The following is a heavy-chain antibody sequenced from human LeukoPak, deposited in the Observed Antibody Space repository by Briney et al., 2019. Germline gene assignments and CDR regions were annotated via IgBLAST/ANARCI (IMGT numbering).Heavy chain of an antibody. Sequence: SETLSLTCTVSGDSVSSHYWSWLRQPPGKGLEWIAYVYYTGTPNYNPSLKSRVTISIDTSRNRFSLKLSSVTAADTAVYYCARVGRSDAFDIWGQGTMVTVSS. CDR3: ARVGRSDAFDI. D-gene: IGHD4-17*01. J-gene: IGHJ3*02. V-gene: IGHV4-59*02. CDR2: VYYTGTP. CDR1: GDSVSSHY.